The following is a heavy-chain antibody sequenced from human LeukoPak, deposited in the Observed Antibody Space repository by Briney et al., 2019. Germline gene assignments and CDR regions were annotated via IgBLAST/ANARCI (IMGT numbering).Heavy chain of an antibody. J-gene: IGHJ3*02. V-gene: IGHV3-30*14. CDR1: GFTFSDSA. Sequence: GGSLRLSCAVSGFTFSDSAIHWVRQAPGKGLEWVAVISYDGSNKYYADSVKGRFTISRDNSKNTLYLQMGSLRAEDMAVYYCARDRCSGGSCYSGDAFDIWGQGTMVTVSS. CDR3: ARDRCSGGSCYSGDAFDI. CDR2: ISYDGSNK. D-gene: IGHD2-15*01.